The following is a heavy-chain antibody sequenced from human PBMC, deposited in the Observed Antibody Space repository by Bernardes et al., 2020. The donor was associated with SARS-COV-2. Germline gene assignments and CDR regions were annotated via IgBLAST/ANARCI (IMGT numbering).Heavy chain of an antibody. Sequence: SRVTVSVDTSKNQFSLKMTSVTAADTAVYYCAREIDGNPKYYFDPWGQGTLVTVSS. J-gene: IGHJ5*02. CDR3: AREIDGNPKYYFDP. D-gene: IGHD3-9*01. V-gene: IGHV4-34*01.